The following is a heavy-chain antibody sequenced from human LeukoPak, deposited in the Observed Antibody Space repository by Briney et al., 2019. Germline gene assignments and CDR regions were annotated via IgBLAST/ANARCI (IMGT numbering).Heavy chain of an antibody. D-gene: IGHD3-3*02. Sequence: PSETLSLTCTVSGGSISSSSYYWGWIRQPPGKGLEWIGSIYYSGSTYYNPSLKSRVTISVDTSKNQFSLKLSSVTAADTAVYYCARGSPGVLGYWGQGTLVTVSS. CDR2: IYYSGST. CDR3: ARGSPGVLGY. V-gene: IGHV4-39*07. J-gene: IGHJ4*02. CDR1: GGSISSSSYY.